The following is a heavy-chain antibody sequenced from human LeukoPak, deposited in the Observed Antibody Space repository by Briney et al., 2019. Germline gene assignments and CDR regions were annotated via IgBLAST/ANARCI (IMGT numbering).Heavy chain of an antibody. CDR2: MNPNSGNT. J-gene: IGHJ5*02. CDR3: ARVKLFIGYRRTNWFDP. Sequence: ASVKVSCKASGYTFTSYDINWVRQATGQGLEWMGWMNPNSGNTGYAQKFQGRVTITRNTSISTAYMELSSLRSEDTAVYYCARVKLFIGYRRTNWFDPWGQGTLVTVSS. V-gene: IGHV1-8*03. CDR1: GYTFTSYD. D-gene: IGHD5-18*01.